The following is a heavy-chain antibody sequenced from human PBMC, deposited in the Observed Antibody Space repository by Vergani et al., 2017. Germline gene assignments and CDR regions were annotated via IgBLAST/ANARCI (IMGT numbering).Heavy chain of an antibody. CDR2: ISWNSGSI. CDR3: AKDLVGSNYFDY. D-gene: IGHD3-10*01. Sequence: EVQLVESGGGLVQPGRSLRLSCAASGFTFDDYAMHWVRQAPGKGLEWVSGISWNSGSIGYADSVKGRFTISRDNAKNSLYLQMNSLRAEDTALYYCAKDLVGSNYFDYWGQGTLVTVSS. CDR1: GFTFDDYA. V-gene: IGHV3-9*01. J-gene: IGHJ4*02.